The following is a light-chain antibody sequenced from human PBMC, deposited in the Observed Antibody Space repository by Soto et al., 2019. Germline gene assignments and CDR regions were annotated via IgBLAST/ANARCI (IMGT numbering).Light chain of an antibody. J-gene: IGKJ1*01. CDR1: QGISNY. V-gene: IGKV1-27*01. Sequence: DIQMTQSPSSLSASVGDRVTITCRASQGISNYLAWYQQKPGKVPKLLIYAASTLQSGVPSRFSGSGSGTDFTRTISRLQPEAVATYYCQKYNSAPWTFGQGTKVEIK. CDR2: AAS. CDR3: QKYNSAPWT.